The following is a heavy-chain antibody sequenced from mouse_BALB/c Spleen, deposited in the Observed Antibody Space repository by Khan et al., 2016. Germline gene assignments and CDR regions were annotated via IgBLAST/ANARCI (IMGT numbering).Heavy chain of an antibody. V-gene: IGHV2-9*02. J-gene: IGHJ4*01. Sequence: QVQLKESGPGLVAPSQSLSITCTVSGFSLTSYGVHWVRQPPGKGLEWLGVIWAGGSTNYNSALMSRLSISKDHSKSQVFLKMNSLQTDDTAMYYCARPYYYGSSLYAMDYWGQGTSVTVSS. D-gene: IGHD1-1*01. CDR3: ARPYYYGSSLYAMDY. CDR2: IWAGGST. CDR1: GFSLTSYG.